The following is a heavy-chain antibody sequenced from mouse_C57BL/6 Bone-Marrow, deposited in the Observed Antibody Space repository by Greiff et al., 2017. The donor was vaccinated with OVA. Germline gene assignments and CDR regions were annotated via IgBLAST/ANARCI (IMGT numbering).Heavy chain of an antibody. J-gene: IGHJ4*01. D-gene: IGHD3-2*02. CDR3: AVSGYDAMDY. V-gene: IGHV3-6*01. CDR2: ISYDGSN. CDR1: GYSITSGYY. Sequence: EVQVVESGPGLVKPSQSLSLTCSVTGYSITSGYYWNWIRQFPGNNLEWMGYISYDGSNNSNPSLKNRISITRDTSKNQFFLKLHSVTTEDTATYYCAVSGYDAMDYWGQGTSVTVAS.